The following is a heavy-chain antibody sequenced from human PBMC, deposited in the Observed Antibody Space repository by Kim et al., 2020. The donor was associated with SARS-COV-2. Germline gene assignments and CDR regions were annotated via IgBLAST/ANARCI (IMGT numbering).Heavy chain of an antibody. V-gene: IGHV3-30*04. J-gene: IGHJ4*01. D-gene: IGHD6-19*01. CDR3: AREGIAVAGTWGAAFDY. Sequence: GGSLRLSCAASGFTFSSYAMHWVRQAPGKGLEWVAVISYDGSNKYYADSVKGRFTISRDNSKNTLYLQMNSLRAEDTAVYYCAREGIAVAGTWGAAFDY. CDR1: GFTFSSYA. CDR2: ISYDGSNK.